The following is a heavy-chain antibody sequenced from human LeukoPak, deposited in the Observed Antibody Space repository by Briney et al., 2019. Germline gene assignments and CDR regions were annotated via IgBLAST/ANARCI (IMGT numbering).Heavy chain of an antibody. CDR1: GGSFSGYY. V-gene: IGHV4-34*01. J-gene: IGHJ4*02. CDR2: INHSGST. Sequence: PSETLSLTCAVYGGSFSGYYWSWIRQPPGKGLEWIGEINHSGSTNYNPSLKSRVTISVDTSKNQFSLKLSSVTAGDTAVYYCASVPTSRERIAAAGTFDYWGQGTLVTVSS. D-gene: IGHD6-13*01. CDR3: ASVPTSRERIAAAGTFDY.